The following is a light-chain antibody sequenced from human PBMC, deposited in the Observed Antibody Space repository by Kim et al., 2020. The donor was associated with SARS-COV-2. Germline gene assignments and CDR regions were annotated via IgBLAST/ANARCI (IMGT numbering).Light chain of an antibody. CDR2: GAS. V-gene: IGKV3-20*01. J-gene: IGKJ5*01. CDR3: QQYGSLIT. Sequence: EIVLTQSPGTLSLSPGERATLSCRASQSVSTNLAWYQQKPGQAPRLLIYGASTRATNIPERFSGSGSGTEFTLTISGLEPEDFAVYSCQQYGSLITFGQGTRLEIK. CDR1: QSVSTN.